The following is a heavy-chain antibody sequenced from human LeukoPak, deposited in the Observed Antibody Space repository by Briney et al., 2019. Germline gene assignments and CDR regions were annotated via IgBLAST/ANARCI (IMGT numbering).Heavy chain of an antibody. CDR2: YYSGST. V-gene: IGHV4-59*01. CDR1: GDSISSYY. J-gene: IGHJ4*02. Sequence: PSETLSLTCTVSGDSISSYYWTWIRQPPGKGLAWIGYYYSGSTNYNPSLKSRVTISVDTSKNQFSLKLSSVTAADTAVYYCASGHYDSSGYVDDYWGQGTLVTVSS. CDR3: ASGHYDSSGYVDDY. D-gene: IGHD3-22*01.